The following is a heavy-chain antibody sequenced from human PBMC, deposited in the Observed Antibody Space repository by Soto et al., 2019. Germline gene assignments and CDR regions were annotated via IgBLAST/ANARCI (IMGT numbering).Heavy chain of an antibody. CDR1: GFTFSSYA. Sequence: EVQLLESGGGLVQPGGSLRLSCAASGFTFSSYAMNWVRQAPGKGLEWVSIISASGGGTYYADSVKGRFTISRDNSNNTLYLQMNSLRAQDTAIYYCAKGSSQLNYWGQGTLVIVSS. D-gene: IGHD2-2*01. CDR3: AKGSSQLNY. J-gene: IGHJ4*02. V-gene: IGHV3-23*01. CDR2: ISASGGGT.